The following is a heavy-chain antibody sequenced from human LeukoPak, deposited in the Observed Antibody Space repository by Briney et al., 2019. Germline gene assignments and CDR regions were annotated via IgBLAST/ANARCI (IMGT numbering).Heavy chain of an antibody. CDR2: VSHVGSKT. J-gene: IGHJ4*02. D-gene: IGHD4-17*01. CDR3: ARDLTPPLSTVTLYYFDY. Sequence: GRSLRLSCAVSGFTFSSYAMHWVRKAPGKGLEWVSVVSHVGSKTYYADSVKGRFTISRDNSKNTLYLQMYSLRAGDTAMYYCARDLTPPLSTVTLYYFDYWGQGTLVTVSS. CDR1: GFTFSSYA. V-gene: IGHV3-30-3*01.